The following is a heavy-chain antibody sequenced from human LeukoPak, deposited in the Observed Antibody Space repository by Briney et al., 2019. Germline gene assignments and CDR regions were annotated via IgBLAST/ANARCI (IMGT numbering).Heavy chain of an antibody. CDR2: IYYSGST. J-gene: IGHJ3*02. CDR3: ARGGARGSSAFDI. CDR1: GDSISAFY. V-gene: IGHV4-59*01. D-gene: IGHD3-10*01. Sequence: SWETLSLTCTVSGDSISAFYWSWIRQPPGKGLEWIGYIYYSGSTNYNSSLKSRVTILIETSKNQFSLKLRFVTAADTAVYYCARGGARGSSAFDIWGQGTMVTVSS.